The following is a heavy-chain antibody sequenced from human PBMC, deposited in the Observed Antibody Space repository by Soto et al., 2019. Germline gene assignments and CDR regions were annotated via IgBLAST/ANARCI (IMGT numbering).Heavy chain of an antibody. Sequence: SETLSLTCGVYGGSFRNYYWIWVRQPPGKGLEWIGEVNHSGEATYNPSLQSRIPISLDTSNNQFSLKMTSVTAADTAVYFCACIRAACGYWGPGTLVTVSS. CDR2: VNHSGEA. J-gene: IGHJ4*02. D-gene: IGHD2-15*01. CDR1: GGSFRNYY. V-gene: IGHV4-34*01. CDR3: ACIRAACGY.